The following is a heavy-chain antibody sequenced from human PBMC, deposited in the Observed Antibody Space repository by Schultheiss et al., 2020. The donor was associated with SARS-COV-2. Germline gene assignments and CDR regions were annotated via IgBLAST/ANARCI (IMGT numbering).Heavy chain of an antibody. CDR3: AKRGAYYYDSSGYLHYHYYGMDV. Sequence: GGSLRLSCAASGFTFSSYSMIWVRQAPGKGLEWVSGISSSGDNTYYADSVKGRFTISRDNSKNTLYLQMNSLRAEDTAVYYCAKRGAYYYDSSGYLHYHYYGMDVWGQGTTVTVSS. J-gene: IGHJ6*02. CDR1: GFTFSSYS. CDR2: ISSSGDNT. D-gene: IGHD3-22*01. V-gene: IGHV3-23*01.